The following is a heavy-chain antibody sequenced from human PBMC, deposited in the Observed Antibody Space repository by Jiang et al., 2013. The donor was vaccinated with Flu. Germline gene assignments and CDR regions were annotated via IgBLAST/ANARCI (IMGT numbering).Heavy chain of an antibody. Sequence: KPTQTLTLTCTVSGFSLSSARMGVSWIRQPPGKALEWLAHIFSNDEKSYSTSLKSRLTISKDTSKSQVVLTMTNMDPVDTATYYCARIVSSDLSHDAFDIWGQGTMVTVSS. V-gene: IGHV2-26*01. D-gene: IGHD3-22*01. CDR3: ARIVSSDLSHDAFDI. J-gene: IGHJ3*02. CDR2: IFSNDEK. CDR1: GFSLSSARMG.